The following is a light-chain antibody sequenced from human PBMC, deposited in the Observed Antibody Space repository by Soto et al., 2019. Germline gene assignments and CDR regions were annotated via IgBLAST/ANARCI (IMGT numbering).Light chain of an antibody. V-gene: IGKV3-20*01. Sequence: ENVLTQSPDTLSFSTGERATLSRRASQSVTSIYLAWYQQKPGQAPRLLIYGASIRATGIPDRFSGSGSGTDFTLTITRLEPEDFAVYYCQQYGGSLQTFGQGTNVDIK. CDR1: QSVTSIY. J-gene: IGKJ1*01. CDR3: QQYGGSLQT. CDR2: GAS.